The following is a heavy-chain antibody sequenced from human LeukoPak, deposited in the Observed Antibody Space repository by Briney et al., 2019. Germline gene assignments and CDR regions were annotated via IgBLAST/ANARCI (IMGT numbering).Heavy chain of an antibody. V-gene: IGHV3-74*01. J-gene: IGHJ4*02. CDR2: ISTDGTTT. CDR1: GFTFRGHW. CDR3: ARSLGYSSGG. Sequence: GGSLRLSCAASGFTFRGHWMHWVRQVPGKGLVWVSHISTDGTTTNYADSVKGRFTISRDNAKVTLYLQMHSLRVDDTAVYYCARSLGYSSGGWGQGTLVTVSS. D-gene: IGHD2-15*01.